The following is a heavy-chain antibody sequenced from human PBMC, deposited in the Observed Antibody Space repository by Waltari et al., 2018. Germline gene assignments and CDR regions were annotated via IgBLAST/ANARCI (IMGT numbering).Heavy chain of an antibody. CDR1: GGSISSRRYE. CDR3: ARDGYGDTGGAFDI. D-gene: IGHD4-17*01. V-gene: IGHV4-39*07. J-gene: IGHJ3*02. Sequence: QLQRQESGPGLVKPSETLSLTCTVPGGSISSRRYEWGWMRQPPGKGREWIGSIYSSGSTYYNPSLKSRVTISVDTSKNQFSLKLSSVTAADTAVYYCARDGYGDTGGAFDIWGQGTMVTVSS. CDR2: IYSSGST.